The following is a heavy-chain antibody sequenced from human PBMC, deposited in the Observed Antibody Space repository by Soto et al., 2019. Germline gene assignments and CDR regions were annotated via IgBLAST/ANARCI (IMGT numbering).Heavy chain of an antibody. CDR1: GYTFTSYD. CDR2: MNPNSGNT. CDR3: ARDYGGNSGPQYNWFDP. Sequence: RASVKVSCKASGYTFTSYDINWVRQATGQGLEWMGWMNPNSGNTGYAQKFQGRVTMTRNTSISTAYMELSSLRSEDTAVYYCARDYGGNSGPQYNWFDPWGQGTLVTVS. V-gene: IGHV1-8*01. J-gene: IGHJ5*02. D-gene: IGHD4-17*01.